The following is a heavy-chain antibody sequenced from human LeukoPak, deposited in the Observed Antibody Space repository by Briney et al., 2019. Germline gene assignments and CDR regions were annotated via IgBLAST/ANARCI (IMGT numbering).Heavy chain of an antibody. D-gene: IGHD6-13*01. V-gene: IGHV4-61*02. CDR2: IYTSGST. CDR3: ARDALIVAALDY. CDR1: GGSISSGSYY. J-gene: IGHJ4*02. Sequence: SETLSPTCTVSGGSISSGSYYWSWIRQPAGKGLEWIGRIYTSGSTNYNPSLKSRVTISVDTSKNQFSLKLSSVTAADTAVYYCARDALIVAALDYWGQGTLVTVSS.